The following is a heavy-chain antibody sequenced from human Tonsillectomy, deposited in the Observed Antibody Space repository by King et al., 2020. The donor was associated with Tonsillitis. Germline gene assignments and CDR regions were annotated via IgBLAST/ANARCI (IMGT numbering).Heavy chain of an antibody. D-gene: IGHD3-10*01. V-gene: IGHV1-58*02. CDR1: GFTFTSSA. J-gene: IGHJ6*02. CDR3: AAAVGGGSGSYYSYGMDV. Sequence: QLVQSGPEVKKPGTSVKVSCKASGFTFTSSAMQWVRQARGQRLEWIGWIVVGSGNTNYAQKFQERVTITSDMSTSTAYMELSSLRSDDTAVYYCAAAVGGGSGSYYSYGMDVWGQGTTVTVSS. CDR2: IVVGSGNT.